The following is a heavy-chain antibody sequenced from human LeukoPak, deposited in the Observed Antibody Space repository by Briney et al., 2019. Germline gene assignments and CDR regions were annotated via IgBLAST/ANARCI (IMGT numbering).Heavy chain of an antibody. CDR3: AKERYYGSGGDY. V-gene: IGHV3-30*04. CDR2: ISYDGSNK. Sequence: GRSLRLSCAASGFTFSSYAMHWVRQAPGKGLEWVALISYDGSNKYYADSVKGRFTISRDNSKNTLYLQMNSLRAEDTAVYYCAKERYYGSGGDYWGQGTLVTVSS. J-gene: IGHJ4*02. CDR1: GFTFSSYA. D-gene: IGHD3-10*01.